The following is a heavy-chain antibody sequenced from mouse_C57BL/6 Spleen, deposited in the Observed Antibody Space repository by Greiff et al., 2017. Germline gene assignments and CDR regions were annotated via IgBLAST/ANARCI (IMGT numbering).Heavy chain of an antibody. CDR1: GYSITSGYD. Sequence: EVKLMESGPGMVKPSQSLSLTCTVTGYSITSGYDWHWIRHFPGNKLEWMGYISYSGSTNYNPSLKSRISITHDTSKNHFFLKLNSVTTEDTATYYCAIDSSGYGFAYWGQGTLVTVSA. CDR3: AIDSSGYGFAY. V-gene: IGHV3-1*01. J-gene: IGHJ3*01. CDR2: ISYSGST. D-gene: IGHD3-2*02.